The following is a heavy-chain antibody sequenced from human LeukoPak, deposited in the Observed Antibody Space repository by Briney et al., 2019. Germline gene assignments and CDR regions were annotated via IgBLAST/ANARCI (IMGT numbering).Heavy chain of an antibody. V-gene: IGHV3-30*03. CDR3: ARDPTRDAFDI. CDR2: ISYDGSNK. Sequence: GGSLRLSCAASGFTFSSYGMRWVRQAPGKGLEWVAVISYDGSNKYYADSVKGRFTISRDNSKNTLYLQMNSLRAEDTAVYYCARDPTRDAFDIWGQGTMVTVSS. CDR1: GFTFSSYG. D-gene: IGHD4-11*01. J-gene: IGHJ3*02.